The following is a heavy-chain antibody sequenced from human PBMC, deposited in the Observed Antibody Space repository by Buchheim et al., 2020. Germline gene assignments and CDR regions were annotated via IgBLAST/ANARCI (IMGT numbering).Heavy chain of an antibody. D-gene: IGHD3-3*01. CDR1: GYTFTSYD. J-gene: IGHJ6*02. CDR2: MNPNSGNT. V-gene: IGHV1-8*01. CDR3: ARGRRGTIFGVVIPLGYYYYGMDV. Sequence: QVQLVQSGAEVKKPGASVKVSCKASGYTFTSYDINWVRQATGQGLEWMGWMNPNSGNTGYAQKFQGRVTMTRNTSISTAYMGLSSLRSEDTAVYYCARGRRGTIFGVVIPLGYYYYGMDVWGQGTT.